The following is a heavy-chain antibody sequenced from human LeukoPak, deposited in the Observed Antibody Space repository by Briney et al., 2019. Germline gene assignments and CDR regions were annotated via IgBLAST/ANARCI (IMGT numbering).Heavy chain of an antibody. CDR3: ARRGVRAIPAAHFDY. CDR2: INPNSGGT. CDR1: GYTFTGYY. Sequence: ASVKVSCKASGYTFTGYYMHWVRQAPGQGLEWMGWINPNSGGTNYAQKFQGRVTMTRDTSISTAYMEMSRLRSDDTAVYYCARRGVRAIPAAHFDYWGQGTLVTVSS. J-gene: IGHJ4*02. V-gene: IGHV1-2*02. D-gene: IGHD2-2*01.